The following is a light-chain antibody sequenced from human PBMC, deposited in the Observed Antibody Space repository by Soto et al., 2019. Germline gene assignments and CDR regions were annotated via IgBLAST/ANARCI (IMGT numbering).Light chain of an antibody. V-gene: IGKV3-15*01. J-gene: IGKJ4*01. CDR2: DSS. CDR1: QGIGDT. Sequence: TQSPAALSVSPGERVTLSCXXXQGIGDTLAWYQQKPGQTPRLLIYDSSTRAIGIPIRFSGSRSGTEFILTINGLQFEDFAVYYCQRYNNWPLTFGGGTKVEI. CDR3: QRYNNWPLT.